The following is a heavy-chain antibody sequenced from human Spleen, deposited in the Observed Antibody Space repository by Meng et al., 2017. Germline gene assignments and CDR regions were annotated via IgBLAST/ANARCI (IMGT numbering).Heavy chain of an antibody. D-gene: IGHD2-15*01. CDR3: ATSSWDIVVVVAATPNYYYYGMDV. V-gene: IGHV1-18*01. Sequence: ASVKVSCKASGYTFTSSGISWVRQAPGQGPEWMGWISAYNGNTNYAEKFQGRVTMTTDTSTSTAYMELSSLRSEDTAVYYCATSSWDIVVVVAATPNYYYYGMDVWGQGTTVTVSS. CDR2: ISAYNGNT. CDR1: GYTFTSSG. J-gene: IGHJ6*02.